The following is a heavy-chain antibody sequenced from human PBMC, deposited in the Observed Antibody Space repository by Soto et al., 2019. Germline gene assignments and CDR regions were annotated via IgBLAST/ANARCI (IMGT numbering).Heavy chain of an antibody. CDR1: GGSINNNC. J-gene: IGHJ4*02. CDR3: ARDLFGGYCLDY. CDR2: VYYDGHT. V-gene: IGHV4-59*01. D-gene: IGHD5-12*01. Sequence: PSETLSLTCAVSGGSINNNCWGWIRQPPGKGLEWIGYVYYDGHTDYNPSLESRVTIAVDTSKNQFSLRLTSVTAADTAVYYCARDLFGGYCLDYWGQGALVTVSS.